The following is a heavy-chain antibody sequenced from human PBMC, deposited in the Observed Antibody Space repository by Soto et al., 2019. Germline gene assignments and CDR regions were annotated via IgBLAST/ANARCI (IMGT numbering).Heavy chain of an antibody. Sequence: QLQLQESGSGLVTPSQTLSLTCAVSGDSFSSGGYSWTWIRQPPGKGPEWIGYIYYSGGTYYNPSLKSRVTISVDRSKKQFALKLSSVTAADSAMYFCARENPISSYDYWGQGTLVTVSS. J-gene: IGHJ4*02. CDR1: GDSFSSGGYS. V-gene: IGHV4-30-2*01. CDR3: ARENPISSYDY. CDR2: IYYSGGT. D-gene: IGHD2-2*01.